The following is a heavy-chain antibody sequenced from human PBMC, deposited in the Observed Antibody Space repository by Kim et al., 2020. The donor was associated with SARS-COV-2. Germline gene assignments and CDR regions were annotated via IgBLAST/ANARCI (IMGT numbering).Heavy chain of an antibody. Sequence: GGSLRLSCAASGFTFGDYAMHWVRQAPGKGREWVSGISWNSGSIGYADSVKGRFTISRDNAKNSLYLQMNSLRAEDTALYYCAKSREILLWFYLDYWGQGTLVTVSS. CDR1: GFTFGDYA. J-gene: IGHJ4*02. D-gene: IGHD5-18*01. CDR3: AKSREILLWFYLDY. V-gene: IGHV3-9*01. CDR2: ISWNSGSI.